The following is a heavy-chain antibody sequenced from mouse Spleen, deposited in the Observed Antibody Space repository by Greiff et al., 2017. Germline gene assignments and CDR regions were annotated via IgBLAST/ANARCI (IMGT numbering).Heavy chain of an antibody. V-gene: IGHV5-6-2*01. J-gene: IGHJ4*01. CDR2: INSNGGST. CDR3: ANYDYYYAMDY. CDR1: GFTFSSYA. Sequence: EVQLVESGGGLVKPGGSLKLSCAASGFTFSSYAMSWVRQTPEKRLEWVGAINSNGGSTYYPDTVKDRFTISRDNAKNTLYLQMSSLRSEDTALYYCANYDYYYAMDYWGQGTSVTVSS. D-gene: IGHD2-4*01.